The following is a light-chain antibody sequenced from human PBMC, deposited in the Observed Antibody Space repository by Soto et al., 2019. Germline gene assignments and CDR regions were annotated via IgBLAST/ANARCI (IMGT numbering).Light chain of an antibody. V-gene: IGLV2-23*01. J-gene: IGLJ2*01. CDR2: EGS. Sequence: QSVLTKPASVSGSPGQSITISCTGTSSDVGSYNLVSWYQQHPGKAPKLMIYEGSKRPSGVSNRFSGSKSGNTASLTISGLQAEDESDYYCCSYAGSSTVFGGGTKVTVL. CDR1: SSDVGSYNL. CDR3: CSYAGSSTV.